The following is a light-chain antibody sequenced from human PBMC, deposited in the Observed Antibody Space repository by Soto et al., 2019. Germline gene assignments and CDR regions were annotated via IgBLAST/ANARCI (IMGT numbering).Light chain of an antibody. CDR2: DAS. Sequence: EIVMTQSPATLSVSPGEGATFSCRASQSINTKIAWYQLKPGQAPRLLIYDASIRATGIPARFSGSGSGTEFSLTINSLQSEDFAVYCCQQRSNWPRTFGQGTKVDIK. CDR1: QSINTK. J-gene: IGKJ1*01. CDR3: QQRSNWPRT. V-gene: IGKV3-15*01.